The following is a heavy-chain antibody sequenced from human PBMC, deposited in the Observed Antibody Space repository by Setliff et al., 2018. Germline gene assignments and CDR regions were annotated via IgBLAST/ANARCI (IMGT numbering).Heavy chain of an antibody. J-gene: IGHJ4*02. V-gene: IGHV4-39*01. D-gene: IGHD2-2*01. CDR1: GGSISSSSYY. CDR3: ARLGGSSTSGGFYNFYYYFDY. Sequence: SETLSLTCTVSGGSISSSSYYWGWIRQPPGKGLEWIGSIYYSGSTYYNPSLKSRVTISVDTSKNQFSLNLSSVTAADTAVYYCARLGGSSTSGGFYNFYYYFDYWGQGTLVTVSS. CDR2: IYYSGST.